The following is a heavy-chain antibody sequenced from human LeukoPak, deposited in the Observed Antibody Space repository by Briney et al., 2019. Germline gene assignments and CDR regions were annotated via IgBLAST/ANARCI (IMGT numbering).Heavy chain of an antibody. V-gene: IGHV3-48*03. Sequence: PGGSLRLSCAASGFTFSSYEMNWVRQAPGKGLEWVSYISSSGSTIYYADSVKGRFTISRGNAKNSLYLQMNSLRAEDTAVYYCVRGTFYYPDGSGNYHPQYFQHWGQGTLVTVSS. D-gene: IGHD3-22*01. CDR2: ISSSGSTI. CDR1: GFTFSSYE. J-gene: IGHJ1*01. CDR3: VRGTFYYPDGSGNYHPQYFQH.